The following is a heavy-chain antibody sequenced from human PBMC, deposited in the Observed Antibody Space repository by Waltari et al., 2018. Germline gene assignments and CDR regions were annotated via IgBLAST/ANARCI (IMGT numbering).Heavy chain of an antibody. CDR1: GHPLSNTA. J-gene: IGHJ4*02. V-gene: IGHV1-69*11. CDR3: ARTVTLFAGVVQGYYFDY. CDR2: ISPVLGSV. D-gene: IGHD2-15*01. Sequence: QAPLVQSVTEVKRTGPSVRVPCKASGHPLSNTAISWVRQAPGQGLEWMGRISPVLGSVKSAEKFQGRVTLSADASSTTVYMELSSLRSEDTAVYYCARTVTLFAGVVQGYYFDYWGQGTLVTVSS.